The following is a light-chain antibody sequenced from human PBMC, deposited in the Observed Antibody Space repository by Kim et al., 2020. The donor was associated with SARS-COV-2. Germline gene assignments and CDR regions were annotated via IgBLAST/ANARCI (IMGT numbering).Light chain of an antibody. V-gene: IGLV1-47*02. J-gene: IGLJ3*02. CDR2: ANA. Sequence: GKVGALSCYGRSSNVESEYVYWYEQFPRTDPKLLIYANAQRPSGVPDRFSGSKSGTSASLVISGLRSEDEADYYCASCDDSLSEWVFGGGTKLTVL. CDR3: ASCDDSLSEWV. CDR1: SSNVESEY.